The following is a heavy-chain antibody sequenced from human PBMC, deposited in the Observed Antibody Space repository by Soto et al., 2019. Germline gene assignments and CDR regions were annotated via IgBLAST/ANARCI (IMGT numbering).Heavy chain of an antibody. V-gene: IGHV1-69*12. Sequence: QVQLVQSGAEVKKPGSSVKVSCKASVGTFSSYAISWVRQAPGQGLEWMGGIIPIFGAANYAQKFQGRVTITADEFTSTAYMELSSLRSDDTAVYYCARGDDSSGYYLDYWGQGTLVTVSS. J-gene: IGHJ4*02. D-gene: IGHD3-22*01. CDR2: IIPIFGAA. CDR3: ARGDDSSGYYLDY. CDR1: VGTFSSYA.